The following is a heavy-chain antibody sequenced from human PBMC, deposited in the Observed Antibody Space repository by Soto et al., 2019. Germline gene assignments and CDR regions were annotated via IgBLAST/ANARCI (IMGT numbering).Heavy chain of an antibody. CDR3: ARGDYGEHFDY. CDR1: GGSISSGGYS. CDR2: IYHSGST. V-gene: IGHV4-30-2*01. Sequence: SETLSLTCAVSGGSISSGGYSWSWIRQPPGKGLEWIGYIYHSGSTYYNPSLKSRVTISVDRSKNQFSLKLSSVTAADTAVYYCARGDYGEHFDYWGQGTLVTVSS. J-gene: IGHJ4*02. D-gene: IGHD4-17*01.